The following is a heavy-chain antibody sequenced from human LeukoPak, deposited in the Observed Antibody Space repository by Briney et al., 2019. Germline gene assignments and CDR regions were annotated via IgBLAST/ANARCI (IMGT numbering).Heavy chain of an antibody. CDR3: AKDKLTGWSNVY. CDR1: GFTFSSYD. J-gene: IGHJ4*02. Sequence: QTGGSLRLSCAASGFTFSSYDTTRVRQAPGKGLERVSAISGSGDSTYYADSVKGRFTISRDNSKNTLYLQMNSLRAEDTAVDYCAKDKLTGWSNVYWSRETLVTVSS. V-gene: IGHV3-23*01. CDR2: ISGSGDST. D-gene: IGHD6-19*01.